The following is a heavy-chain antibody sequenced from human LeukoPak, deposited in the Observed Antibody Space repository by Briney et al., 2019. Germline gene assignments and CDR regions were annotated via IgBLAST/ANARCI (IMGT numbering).Heavy chain of an antibody. V-gene: IGHV3-30*02. CDR1: GFTFSTYG. Sequence: PGGSLRLSCAASGFTFSTYGMHWVRQAPGKGLEWVTFIWYDGSNEYYADSVKGRFTISRDNSKNTLYLQMNSLKTQDTAVYYCVRVGEDYGDRWDFWGQGTLVTVSS. CDR2: IWYDGSNE. D-gene: IGHD4-17*01. J-gene: IGHJ4*02. CDR3: VRVGEDYGDRWDF.